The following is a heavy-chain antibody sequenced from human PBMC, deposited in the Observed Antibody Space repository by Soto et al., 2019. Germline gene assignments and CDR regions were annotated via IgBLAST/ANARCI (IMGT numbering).Heavy chain of an antibody. V-gene: IGHV4-34*01. CDR1: GGSFSGYY. CDR2: INHSGST. Sequence: QVQLQQWGAGLLKPSETLSLTCAVYGGSFSGYYWSWIRQPPGKGLEWIGEINHSGSTNYNPALKRRVTISVDTSKNQFSLKLSSVTAADTAVYYCARRYSSSWYLWFDPWGQGTLVTVSS. D-gene: IGHD6-13*01. J-gene: IGHJ5*02. CDR3: ARRYSSSWYLWFDP.